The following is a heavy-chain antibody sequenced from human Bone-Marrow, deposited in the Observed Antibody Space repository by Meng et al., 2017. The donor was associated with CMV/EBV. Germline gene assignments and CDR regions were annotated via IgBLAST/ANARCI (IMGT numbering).Heavy chain of an antibody. Sequence: SVKVSCKASGGTLSSYAISWVRQAPGQGLEWMGGIIPILGIANYAQKFQGRVTITADKSTSTAYMELSSLRSEDTAVYYCAREVPYCSSTSCSDHAFNIWDQGPMVTVSS. D-gene: IGHD2-2*01. V-gene: IGHV1-69*10. J-gene: IGHJ3*02. CDR2: IIPILGIA. CDR1: GGTLSSYA. CDR3: AREVPYCSSTSCSDHAFNI.